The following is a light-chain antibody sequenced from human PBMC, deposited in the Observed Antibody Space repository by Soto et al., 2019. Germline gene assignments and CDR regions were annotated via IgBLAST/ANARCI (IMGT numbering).Light chain of an antibody. J-gene: IGKJ1*01. V-gene: IGKV1-17*02. CDR3: LQHYFYSWT. CDR2: HTS. Sequence: IQLTQSPSSLSASVGDRVTITCRASQHIGIDLGWYQQKPGKAPQRLIYHTSHLQSGVPSRFSGRGSGTEFTLTINNLQPEDVATYYCLQHYFYSWTFGQGTKVDIK. CDR1: QHIGID.